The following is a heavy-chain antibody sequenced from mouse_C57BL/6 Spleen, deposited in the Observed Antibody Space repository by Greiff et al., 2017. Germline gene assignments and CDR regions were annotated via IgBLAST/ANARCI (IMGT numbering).Heavy chain of an antibody. V-gene: IGHV1-50*01. CDR1: GYTFTSYW. D-gene: IGHD1-1*01. Sequence: QQSCKASGYTFTSYWMQWVKQRPGQGLEWIGEIDPSDSYTNYNQKFKGKATLTVDTSSSTAYMQLSSLTSEDSAVYYCARRGTTVYFDYWGQGTTLTVSS. J-gene: IGHJ2*01. CDR2: IDPSDSYT. CDR3: ARRGTTVYFDY.